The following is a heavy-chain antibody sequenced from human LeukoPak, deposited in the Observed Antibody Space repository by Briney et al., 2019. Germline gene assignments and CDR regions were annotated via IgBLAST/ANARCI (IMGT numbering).Heavy chain of an antibody. J-gene: IGHJ4*02. CDR3: AKSDDIVVVPAALGY. CDR2: ISGSGGST. CDR1: GFTFSSYA. D-gene: IGHD2-2*01. V-gene: IGHV3-23*01. Sequence: PGGSLRLSCAASGFTFSSYAMSRVRQAPGKGLEWVSAISGSGGSTYYADSVKGRFTISRDNSKNTLYLQMNSLRAEDTAVYYCAKSDDIVVVPAALGYWGQGTLVTVSS.